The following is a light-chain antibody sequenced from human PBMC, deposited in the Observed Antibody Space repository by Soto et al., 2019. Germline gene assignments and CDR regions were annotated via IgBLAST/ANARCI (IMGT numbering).Light chain of an antibody. J-gene: IGLJ2*01. CDR1: SGYSNYK. CDR2: VGTGGIVG. CDR3: GADHGSGSNFVVV. Sequence: QLVLTRPPSASASLGASVTLTCTLSSGYSNYKVDWYQQRPGKGPRFVMRVGTGGIVGSKGDGIPDRFSVLGSGLNRYLTIKNIQEEDESDYHCGADHGSGSNFVVVFGGGTQLTVL. V-gene: IGLV9-49*01.